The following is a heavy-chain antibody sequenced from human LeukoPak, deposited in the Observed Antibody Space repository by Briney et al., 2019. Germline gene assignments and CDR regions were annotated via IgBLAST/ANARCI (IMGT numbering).Heavy chain of an antibody. CDR1: GGSISSGDYY. Sequence: SETLSLTCTVSGGSISSGDYYWSWIRQSPRKGLEWIGYIYYSGSTYYNPSLKSRVTISVDTSKNQFSLKLSSVTAADTAVYYCARDTRRVRGIAGYYYGMDVWGKGTTVTVSS. J-gene: IGHJ6*04. D-gene: IGHD3-10*01. V-gene: IGHV4-30-4*01. CDR3: ARDTRRVRGIAGYYYGMDV. CDR2: IYYSGST.